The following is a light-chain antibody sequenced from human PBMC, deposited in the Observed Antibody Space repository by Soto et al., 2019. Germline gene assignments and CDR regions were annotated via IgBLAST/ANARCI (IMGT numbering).Light chain of an antibody. J-gene: IGKJ4*01. CDR1: QGISSS. Sequence: DIQLTQSPSFLSASVGDRVTIPCRASQGISSSLAWYQQKPGKAPKLLIYRASTLQTGVPSRFSGSGSGTEFTLTISSLQPEDVATYYCQQLTTYPLTFGGGTKVEVK. V-gene: IGKV1-9*01. CDR3: QQLTTYPLT. CDR2: RAS.